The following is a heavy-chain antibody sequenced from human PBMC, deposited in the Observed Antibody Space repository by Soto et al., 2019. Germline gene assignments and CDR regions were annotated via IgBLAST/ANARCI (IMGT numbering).Heavy chain of an antibody. CDR1: GFTFSSYA. J-gene: IGHJ6*02. CDR2: IKQDGSEK. CDR3: ARENAVVVPAAIHCSGGSCYSGLESYYYGMDV. D-gene: IGHD2-15*01. V-gene: IGHV3-7*03. Sequence: PGGSLRLSCAASGFTFSSYAMSWVRQAPGKGLEWVANIKQDGSEKYYVDSVKGRFTISRDNAKNSLYLQMNSLRAEDTAVYYCARENAVVVPAAIHCSGGSCYSGLESYYYGMDVWGQGTTVTVSS.